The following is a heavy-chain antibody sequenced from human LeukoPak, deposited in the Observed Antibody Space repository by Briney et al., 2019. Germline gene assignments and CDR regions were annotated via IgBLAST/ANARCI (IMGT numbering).Heavy chain of an antibody. CDR3: ARLRIPSPAYYFDY. V-gene: IGHV4-39*01. D-gene: IGHD2-2*01. CDR1: GGSISSSSYY. Sequence: SETLSLTCTVSGGSISSSSYYWGWIRRPPGKGLEWIGSIYYSGSTYYNPSLKSRVTISVDTSKNQFSLKLSSVTAADTAVYYCARLRIPSPAYYFDYWGQGTLVTVSS. J-gene: IGHJ4*02. CDR2: IYYSGST.